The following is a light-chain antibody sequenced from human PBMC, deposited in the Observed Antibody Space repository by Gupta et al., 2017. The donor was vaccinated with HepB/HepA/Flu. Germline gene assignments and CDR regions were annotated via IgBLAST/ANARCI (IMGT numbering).Light chain of an antibody. CDR2: GAS. CDR3: QQYNNWPLT. CDR1: QSVSSN. Sequence: EIVMTQSPATLSVSPGERATLSCRASQSVSSNLAWYQQKPGQAPSLLIYGASTRATGIPARFSGSGSWTEFTLTISSLQSEDFAVYYCQQYNNWPLTFGGGTKVEIK. V-gene: IGKV3-15*01. J-gene: IGKJ4*01.